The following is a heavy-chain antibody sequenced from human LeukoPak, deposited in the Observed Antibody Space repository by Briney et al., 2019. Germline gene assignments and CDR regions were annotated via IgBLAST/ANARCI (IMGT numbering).Heavy chain of an antibody. CDR2: IYYSGST. CDR1: GGSISSYY. D-gene: IGHD4-17*01. Sequence: PSETLSLICTVSGGSISSYYWSWIRQPPGKGLEWIGYIYYSGSTNYNPSLKSRVTISVDTSKNQFSLKLSSVTAADTAVYYCARVKASSPDDYGDYYLAYWGQGTLVTVSS. V-gene: IGHV4-59*01. CDR3: ARVKASSPDDYGDYYLAY. J-gene: IGHJ4*02.